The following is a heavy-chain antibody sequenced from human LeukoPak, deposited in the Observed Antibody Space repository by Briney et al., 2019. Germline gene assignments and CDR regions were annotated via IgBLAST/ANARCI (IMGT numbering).Heavy chain of an antibody. CDR2: ISSSSSYI. CDR1: GFTFSSYS. CDR3: ARVPYDSSGYPITSDY. Sequence: GGSLRLSCAASGFTFSSYSMNWVPQAPGKGREWVSFISSSSSYIYYADSVKGRFTISRENAKNSLYLQMNSLRAEDTAVYYCARVPYDSSGYPITSDYWGQGTLVTVSS. V-gene: IGHV3-21*01. D-gene: IGHD3-22*01. J-gene: IGHJ4*02.